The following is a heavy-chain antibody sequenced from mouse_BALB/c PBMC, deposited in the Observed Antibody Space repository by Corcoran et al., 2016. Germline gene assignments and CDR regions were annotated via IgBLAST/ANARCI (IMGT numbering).Heavy chain of an antibody. J-gene: IGHJ1*01. CDR3: ARDYDYWYFDV. CDR1: GYSLTGHY. CDR2: INPYNGAT. V-gene: IGHV1-26*01. Sequence: VQLQQSVPELVKPGASVKISCKASGYSLTGHYMHWVKQRHVKSLEWIGRINPYNGATSYNQNFKDKASLTVDKSSSTAYMELHSLTSEVSAVYYCARDYDYWYFDVWGVGTTVTVSS. D-gene: IGHD2-4*01.